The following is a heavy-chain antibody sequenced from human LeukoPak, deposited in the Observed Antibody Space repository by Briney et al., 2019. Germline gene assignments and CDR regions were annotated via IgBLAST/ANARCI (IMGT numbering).Heavy chain of an antibody. CDR1: GGSISSYY. V-gene: IGHV4-59*08. D-gene: IGHD6-19*01. Sequence: NTSETLSLTCTVSGGSISSYYWSWIRQPPGKGLEWVGYIYYSGSTNYNPSLKSRVTISVDTSKNQFSLKLSSVTAADTAVYYCARHYAGCSSGFDYWGQGTLVTVSS. CDR3: ARHYAGCSSGFDY. J-gene: IGHJ4*02. CDR2: IYYSGST.